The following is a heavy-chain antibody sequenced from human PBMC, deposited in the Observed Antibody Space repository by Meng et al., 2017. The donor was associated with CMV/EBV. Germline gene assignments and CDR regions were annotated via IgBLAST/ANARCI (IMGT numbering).Heavy chain of an antibody. V-gene: IGHV3-73*01. CDR3: TRPSAYYDFWSGYGMGYYYYGMDV. Sequence: GGSLRLSCAASGFTFSGSAMHWVRQASGKGLEWVGRIRSKANSYATAYAASVKGRFTISRDDSKNTAYLQMNSLKTEDTAVYYCTRPSAYYDFWSGYGMGYYYYGMDVWGQGTTVTVSS. CDR1: GFTFSGSA. CDR2: IRSKANSYAT. D-gene: IGHD3-3*01. J-gene: IGHJ6*02.